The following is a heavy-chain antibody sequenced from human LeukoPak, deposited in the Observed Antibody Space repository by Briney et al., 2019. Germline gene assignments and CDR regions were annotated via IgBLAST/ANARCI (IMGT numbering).Heavy chain of an antibody. Sequence: GPLRLSCAASGFSFCIFWMSWVRQAPAKELQWVANIKQDGGEKDYVDSVKGRLTISRENAKNPLYLQMNSLIAEYTAVDYCARGPSGGNAFGYWGQGALVTVSS. CDR2: IKQDGGEK. D-gene: IGHD4-23*01. CDR1: GFSFCIFW. V-gene: IGHV3-7*02. J-gene: IGHJ4*02. CDR3: ARGPSGGNAFGY.